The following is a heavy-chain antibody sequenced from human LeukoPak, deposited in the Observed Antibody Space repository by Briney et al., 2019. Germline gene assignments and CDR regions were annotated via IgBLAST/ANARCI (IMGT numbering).Heavy chain of an antibody. CDR3: ARGYYDRSGCFDY. CDR2: IYRSAST. Sequence: PGGSLRLSCAASGFTVSSNYMSWVRQAPGKGLEWVSIIYRSASTYYADSVKGRFTISRDNSKNTLYLEMNSLRAEDTAAYYCARGYYDRSGCFDYWGQGSLVTVSS. CDR1: GFTVSSNY. D-gene: IGHD3-22*01. J-gene: IGHJ4*02. V-gene: IGHV3-53*01.